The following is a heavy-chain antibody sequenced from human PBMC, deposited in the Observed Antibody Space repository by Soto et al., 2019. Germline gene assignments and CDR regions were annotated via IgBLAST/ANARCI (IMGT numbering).Heavy chain of an antibody. CDR2: SISGGNT. V-gene: IGHV3-23*01. D-gene: IGHD2-21*01. CDR3: AKAPSSDCNSGACSLRS. Sequence: EVQLSESGGGLVQPGGSLRLSCAASGFTFSNYGMSWVRQAPGKGLEWVSSISGGNTFYAGSVKGRFTISRDNSKNTLYLQMNSLTAEDTAVYYCAKAPSSDCNSGACSLRSWGQGTLVTVSS. J-gene: IGHJ5*02. CDR1: GFTFSNYG.